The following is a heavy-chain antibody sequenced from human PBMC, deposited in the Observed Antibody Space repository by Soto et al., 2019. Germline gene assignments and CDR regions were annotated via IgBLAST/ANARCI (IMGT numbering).Heavy chain of an antibody. CDR1: GFTFSSYG. V-gene: IGHV3-30*18. CDR3: AKDRYSGTYPTDFDY. Sequence: GGSLRLSCAGSGFTFSSYGIHWVRQARGKGLEWVALISYDGGNEKYTESVKDRFTISRDDSHNVAYLQMSSLRTEDTAMYYCAKDRYSGTYPTDFDYWGQGSLVTVSS. D-gene: IGHD1-26*01. J-gene: IGHJ4*02. CDR2: ISYDGGNE.